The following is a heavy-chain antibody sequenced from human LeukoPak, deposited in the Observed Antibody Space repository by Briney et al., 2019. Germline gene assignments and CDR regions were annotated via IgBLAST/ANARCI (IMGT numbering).Heavy chain of an antibody. Sequence: GGSLRLSCAASGFTFSSYSMNWVRQAPGKGLEWVSYISSSSSTIYYADSVKGRFTISRDNAKNSLYLQMNSLRAEDTAVYYCARDSIKYYDILTGYYGGPYYMDVWGKGTTVTVSS. J-gene: IGHJ6*03. CDR2: ISSSSSTI. V-gene: IGHV3-48*01. D-gene: IGHD3-9*01. CDR3: ARDSIKYYDILTGYYGGPYYMDV. CDR1: GFTFSSYS.